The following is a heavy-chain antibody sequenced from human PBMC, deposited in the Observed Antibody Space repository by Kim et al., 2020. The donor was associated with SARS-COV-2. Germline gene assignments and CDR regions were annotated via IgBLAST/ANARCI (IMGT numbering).Heavy chain of an antibody. V-gene: IGHV4-34*01. CDR3: ARGPGSLGQLVRSYYYYYMDV. CDR1: GGSFSGYY. CDR2: INHSGST. J-gene: IGHJ6*03. D-gene: IGHD6-13*01. Sequence: SETLSLTCAVYGGSFSGYYWSWIRQPPGKGLEWIGEINHSGSTNYNPSLKSRVTISVDTSKNQFSLKLSSVTAADTAVYYCARGPGSLGQLVRSYYYYYMDVWGKGTTVTVSS.